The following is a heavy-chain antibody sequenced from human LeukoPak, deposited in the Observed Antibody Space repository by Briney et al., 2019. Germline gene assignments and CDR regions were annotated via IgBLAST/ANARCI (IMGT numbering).Heavy chain of an antibody. CDR1: GVSISSSNSY. D-gene: IGHD3-10*01. J-gene: IGHJ6*03. CDR2: IYHSGST. CDR3: ATLWSTYMDV. V-gene: IGHV4-39*07. Sequence: SETLSLTCTVSGVSISSSNSYWGWIRQPPGKGLEWIGSIYHSGSTYYNPSLKSRVTISVDTSKNQFSLKLSSVTAADTAVYYCATLWSTYMDVWGKGTTVTVSS.